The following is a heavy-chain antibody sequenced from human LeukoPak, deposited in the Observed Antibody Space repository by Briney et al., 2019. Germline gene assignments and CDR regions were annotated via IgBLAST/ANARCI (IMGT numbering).Heavy chain of an antibody. D-gene: IGHD3-22*01. Sequence: QSGGSLRLSCAASGFTFSSYAMSWVRQAPGKGLEWVAVISYDGSNKYYADSVKGRFTISRDNSKNTLYLQMNSLRAEDTAVYYCARDGPHYYDSSGYYSDWGQGTLVTVSS. CDR3: ARDGPHYYDSSGYYSD. CDR1: GFTFSSYA. J-gene: IGHJ4*02. V-gene: IGHV3-30-3*01. CDR2: ISYDGSNK.